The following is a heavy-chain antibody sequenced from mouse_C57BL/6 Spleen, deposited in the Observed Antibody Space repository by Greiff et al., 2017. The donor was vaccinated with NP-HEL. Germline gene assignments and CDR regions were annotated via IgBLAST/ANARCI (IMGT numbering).Heavy chain of an antibody. CDR1: GYTFTSYW. CDR3: ARAGGYFDV. J-gene: IGHJ1*03. V-gene: IGHV1-64*01. CDR2: IHPNSGST. Sequence: QVQLKQPGAELVKPGASVKLSCKASGYTFTSYWMHWVKQRPGQGLEWIGMIHPNSGSTNYNEKFKSKATLTVDKSSSTAYIQLSSLTSEDSAVYYCARAGGYFDVWGTGTTVTVSS.